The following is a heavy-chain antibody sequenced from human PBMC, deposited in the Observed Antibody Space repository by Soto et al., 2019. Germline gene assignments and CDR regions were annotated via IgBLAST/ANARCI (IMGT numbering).Heavy chain of an antibody. CDR2: ISSSSSYI. V-gene: IGHV3-21*01. CDR3: ARGGGGYNYYYYGMDV. D-gene: IGHD1-26*01. CDR1: GFTFSSYS. Sequence: KTGGSLRLSCAASGFTFSSYSMNWVRQAPGKGLEWVSSISSSSSYIYYADSVKGRFTISRDNAKNSLYLQMNSLRAEDTAVYYWARGGGGYNYYYYGMDVWGQGTTVTVSS. J-gene: IGHJ6*02.